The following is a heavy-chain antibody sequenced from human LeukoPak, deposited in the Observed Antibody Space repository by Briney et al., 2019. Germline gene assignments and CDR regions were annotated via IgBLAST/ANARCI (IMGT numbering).Heavy chain of an antibody. Sequence: PGRSLRLSCAASGFTFSIYGMHWVRQAPGKGLEWVAVISYDGSNKYYADSVKGRFTISRDNSKNTLYLQMNSLRAEDTAVYYCDMYGDYVFLYWGQRTLVTVSS. CDR3: DMYGDYVFLY. CDR2: ISYDGSNK. J-gene: IGHJ4*02. V-gene: IGHV3-30*03. D-gene: IGHD4-17*01. CDR1: GFTFSIYG.